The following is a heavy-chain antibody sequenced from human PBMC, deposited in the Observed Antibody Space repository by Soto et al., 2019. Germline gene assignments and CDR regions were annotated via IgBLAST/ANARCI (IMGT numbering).Heavy chain of an antibody. Sequence: SETLSLTCTVSGGSISSGDYYWSWISQPPGKGLQWIGYIHYSGSTYYNPSLKSRVTISVDTSKNLFSLKLSSVTAADTAVYYCARSYGSGTYYNHNWFGPWGQGTLVTVSS. J-gene: IGHJ5*02. CDR2: IHYSGST. D-gene: IGHD3-10*01. CDR1: GGSISSGDYY. CDR3: ARSYGSGTYYNHNWFGP. V-gene: IGHV4-30-4*01.